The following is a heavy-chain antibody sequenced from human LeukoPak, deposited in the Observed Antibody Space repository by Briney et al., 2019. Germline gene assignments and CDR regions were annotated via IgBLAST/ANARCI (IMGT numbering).Heavy chain of an antibody. CDR1: GFTFSNNA. CDR3: ASTYYYDSSGYYPFDY. D-gene: IGHD3-22*01. CDR2: ITSNGRTT. V-gene: IGHV3-64D*09. J-gene: IGHJ4*02. Sequence: GGSLRLSCSASGFTFSNNAMQWVRQGPGKGLEYVSGITSNGRTTHYADSVKGRFTISRDNSKNTLSLQMSSLRAEDTAVYYCASTYYYDSSGYYPFDYWGQGTQVTVSS.